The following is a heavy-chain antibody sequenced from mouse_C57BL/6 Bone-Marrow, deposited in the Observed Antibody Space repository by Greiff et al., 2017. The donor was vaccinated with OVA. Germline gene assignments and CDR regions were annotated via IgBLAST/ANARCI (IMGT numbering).Heavy chain of an antibody. J-gene: IGHJ3*01. CDR3: ARSPGSSYVGWFAY. CDR1: GYTFTSYW. Sequence: VQLQQPGAELVMPGASVKLSCKASGYTFTSYWMHWVKQRPGQGLEWIGEIDPSDSYTNYNQKFKGKSTLTVDKSSSTAYMQLSSLTSEDSAVDDCARSPGSSYVGWFAYWGQGTLVTGSA. D-gene: IGHD1-1*01. CDR2: IDPSDSYT. V-gene: IGHV1-69*01.